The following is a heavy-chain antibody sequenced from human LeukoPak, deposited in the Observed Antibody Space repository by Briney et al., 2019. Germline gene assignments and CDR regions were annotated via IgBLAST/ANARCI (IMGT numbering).Heavy chain of an antibody. V-gene: IGHV3-23*01. Sequence: GGSLRLSCAASGFTFSRYAMSWVRQAPGKGLEWVSAISGSGGSTYYADSVKGRFTISRDNSKNTLYLQMNSLRAEDTAVYYCASHITMVRGVIIPHNWFDPWGQGTLVTVSS. D-gene: IGHD3-10*01. CDR2: ISGSGGST. J-gene: IGHJ5*02. CDR3: ASHITMVRGVIIPHNWFDP. CDR1: GFTFSRYA.